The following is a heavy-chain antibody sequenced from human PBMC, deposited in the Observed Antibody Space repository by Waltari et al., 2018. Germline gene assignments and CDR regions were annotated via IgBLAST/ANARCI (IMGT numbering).Heavy chain of an antibody. CDR2: ISPILGIA. V-gene: IGHV1-69*10. D-gene: IGHD6-19*01. J-gene: IGHJ4*02. CDR3: ARDLIAVAGSDY. Sequence: QVQLVQSGAEVKKPGSSVKVSCKASGGTFSSYAISWVRQAPGQGLEWMGGISPILGIANYAQKFQGRVTITADKATSTAYMELSSLRSEDTAVYYCARDLIAVAGSDYWGQGTLVTVSS. CDR1: GGTFSSYA.